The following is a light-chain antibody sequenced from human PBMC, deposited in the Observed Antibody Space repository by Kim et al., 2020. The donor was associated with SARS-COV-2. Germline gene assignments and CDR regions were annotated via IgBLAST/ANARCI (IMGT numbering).Light chain of an antibody. J-gene: IGLJ1*01. CDR3: SSQDVNDNFV. Sequence: QSALTQPPFASGSPGQSVAISCSGSSSDVGPFKFVSWYQQYPGKAPKLLIFEVNRRPSGVPDRFSGSKSGNTASLIVSGLQAEDEADYYCSSQDVNDNFVFGPGTKVTVL. V-gene: IGLV2-8*01. CDR1: SSDVGPFKF. CDR2: EVN.